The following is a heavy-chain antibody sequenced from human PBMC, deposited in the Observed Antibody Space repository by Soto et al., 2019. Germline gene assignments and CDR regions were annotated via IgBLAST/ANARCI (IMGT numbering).Heavy chain of an antibody. Sequence: QVQLVESGGGVVQPGRSLRLSCAASGFTFSNYGMHWVRQAPGKGPEWVTIMSHDGNNKFSADSVKGRFTIFRDNSKSSLYLRMDSLRAEDTAVYYCVKDVYCGSTGRPRNIVHFWGQGTLVTVSS. CDR2: MSHDGNNK. V-gene: IGHV3-30*18. CDR3: VKDVYCGSTGRPRNIVHF. D-gene: IGHD2-2*01. CDR1: GFTFSNYG. J-gene: IGHJ4*02.